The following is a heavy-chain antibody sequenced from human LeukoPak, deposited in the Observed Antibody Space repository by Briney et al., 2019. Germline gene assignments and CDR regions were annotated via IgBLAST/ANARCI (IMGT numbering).Heavy chain of an antibody. V-gene: IGHV5-51*01. CDR3: ARHLASSRGDYYYYSMDV. CDR1: GYSFTSYW. D-gene: IGHD6-13*01. CDR2: IYPGDSDT. Sequence: GESLKISCKGSGYSFTSYWIGWVRQMPGKGLEWMGIIYPGDSDTRYSPSFHGQVTISADKSLSTAYLQWSSLQASDTAMYYCARHLASSRGDYYYYSMDVWGKGTTVTVSS. J-gene: IGHJ6*03.